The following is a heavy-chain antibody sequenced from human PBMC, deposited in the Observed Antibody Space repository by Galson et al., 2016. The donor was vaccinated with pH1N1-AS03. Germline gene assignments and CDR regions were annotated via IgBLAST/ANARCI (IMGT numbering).Heavy chain of an antibody. CDR2: IIPNLGVT. CDR1: GDSFSKYV. V-gene: IGHV1-69*04. CDR3: AHNQANGYNYWFRP. J-gene: IGHJ5*02. Sequence: SVKVSCKASGDSFSKYVISWVRQAPGQGLQWMGRIIPNLGVTNYAQRFQARVTITADKSSSTVYMEVTNLTSEDTAIYYCAHNQANGYNYWFRPWGQGTLVTVSS. D-gene: IGHD5-24*01.